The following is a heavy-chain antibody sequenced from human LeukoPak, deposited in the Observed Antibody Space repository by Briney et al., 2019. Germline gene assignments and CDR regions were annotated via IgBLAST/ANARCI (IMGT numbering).Heavy chain of an antibody. CDR3: ASYIYGSGSYNWFDP. CDR1: GFTFSDYY. Sequence: GGSLRLPCAASGFTFSDYYMSWIRQAPGKGLEWVSYISSSGSTIYYADSVKGRFTISRDNAKNSLYLQMNSLRAEDTAVYYCASYIYGSGSYNWFDPWGQGTLVTVSS. V-gene: IGHV3-11*01. J-gene: IGHJ5*02. CDR2: ISSSGSTI. D-gene: IGHD3-10*01.